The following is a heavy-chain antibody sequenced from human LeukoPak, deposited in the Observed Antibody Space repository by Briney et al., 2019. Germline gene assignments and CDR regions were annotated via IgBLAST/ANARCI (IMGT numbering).Heavy chain of an antibody. J-gene: IGHJ4*02. CDR2: INPNSGGT. CDR3: ARGLTGSSWYLGY. CDR1: GYTFTGYY. D-gene: IGHD6-13*01. Sequence: ASVKVSCKASGYTFTGYYMHWVRQAPGQGLEWMGWINPNSGGTNYAQKFQGRVTMTRDTSTSTVYMDLSSLRSEDTAVYYCARGLTGSSWYLGYWGQGTLVTVSS. V-gene: IGHV1-2*02.